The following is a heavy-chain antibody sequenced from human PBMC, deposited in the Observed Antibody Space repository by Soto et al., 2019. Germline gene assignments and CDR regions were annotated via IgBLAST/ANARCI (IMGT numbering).Heavy chain of an antibody. CDR2: ISAYNGNT. Sequence: QVQLVQSGAEVKKPGASVKVSCKTSGYTFTNFGISWVRQAPGQGLEWMGWISAYNGNTNYAPKFQGSVTMTTDTSKSTAYMELRSLRSDGTAVYYWARGGTPIDYWGQGTLVTVSS. CDR3: ARGGTPIDY. D-gene: IGHD3-16*01. V-gene: IGHV1-18*01. CDR1: GYTFTNFG. J-gene: IGHJ4*02.